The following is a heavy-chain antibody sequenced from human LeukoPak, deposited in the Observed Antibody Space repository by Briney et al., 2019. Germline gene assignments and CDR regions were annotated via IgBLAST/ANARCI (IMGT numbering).Heavy chain of an antibody. CDR3: ASGYSGYDLVY. Sequence: SETLSLTCSVSSDSITSYYWSWVRQPAGKGLEWIGRIYTSGSTNFNPSLQSRVTMSVDMSKNQFALNLTSLTAADTAVYYCASGYSGYDLVYWGQGTLVTVSS. J-gene: IGHJ4*02. D-gene: IGHD5-12*01. CDR2: IYTSGST. CDR1: SDSITSYY. V-gene: IGHV4-4*07.